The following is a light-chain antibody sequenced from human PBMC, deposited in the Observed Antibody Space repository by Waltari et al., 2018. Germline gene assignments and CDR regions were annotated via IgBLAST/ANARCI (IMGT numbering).Light chain of an antibody. J-gene: IGLJ2*01. CDR2: SNN. Sequence: QSVLTQPPSVSGAPGQRVTISCSGSCPNIGNNNTNWYQQVPGTAPKRLILSNNQRSSGVPDRFSGSKSGTSASLAISGRQSEDEADYFCAAWDDSLNGLFGGGTKLTVL. CDR1: CPNIGNNN. CDR3: AAWDDSLNGL. V-gene: IGLV1-44*01.